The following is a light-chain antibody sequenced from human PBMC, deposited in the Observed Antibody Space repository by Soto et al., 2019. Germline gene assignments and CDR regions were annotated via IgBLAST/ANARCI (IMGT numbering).Light chain of an antibody. Sequence: DIVMTQSPLSLPVTPGEPASISCRSSQSLLHSDGYNYLDWYLQKPGQSPQLLIYLGSNRASGVHDRFSGSGSGTDFTLKISRVAAEDVGVYYCMQALQTPWTFGQGTKVEIK. CDR1: QSLLHSDGYNY. CDR3: MQALQTPWT. J-gene: IGKJ1*01. V-gene: IGKV2-28*01. CDR2: LGS.